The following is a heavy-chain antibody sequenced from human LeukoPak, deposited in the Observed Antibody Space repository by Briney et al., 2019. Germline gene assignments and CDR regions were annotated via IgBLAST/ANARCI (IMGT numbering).Heavy chain of an antibody. CDR1: GGFFSGYY. V-gene: IGHV4-34*01. CDR3: ARVTYCGGDCYSGRGDYFDY. D-gene: IGHD2-21*02. J-gene: IGHJ4*02. CDR2: INHSGST. Sequence: SETVSLTCAVCGGFFSGYYWSWIRQPRGKGLEWIGEINHSGSTNYNPSLKSRVTISVDTSKNQSSLKLSSVTAADTAVYYCARVTYCGGDCYSGRGDYFDYWGQGTLVTVSS.